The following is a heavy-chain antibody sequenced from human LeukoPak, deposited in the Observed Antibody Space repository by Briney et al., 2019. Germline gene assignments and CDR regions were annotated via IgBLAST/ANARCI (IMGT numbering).Heavy chain of an antibody. V-gene: IGHV3-23*01. J-gene: IGHJ4*02. D-gene: IGHD6-19*01. CDR2: VGSSGGIT. CDR1: GFTFSSYA. CDR3: AKDPPSSGWPNSFDY. Sequence: GGSLRLSCAASGFTFSSYAMSWVRRTPGKGLEWVSAVGSSGGITYYADSVKGRFTISRDNSKNTLYLQMNSLRAEDTAIYYCAKDPPSSGWPNSFDYWGQGTLVTVSS.